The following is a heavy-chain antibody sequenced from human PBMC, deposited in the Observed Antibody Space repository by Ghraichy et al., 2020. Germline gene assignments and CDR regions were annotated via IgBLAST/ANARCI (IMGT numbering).Heavy chain of an antibody. CDR3: ASTQYSSSWFFAFDI. CDR2: ISSNGGST. D-gene: IGHD6-13*01. CDR1: GFTFSSYA. J-gene: IGHJ3*02. Sequence: GGSLRLSCAASGFTFSSYAMHWVRQAPGKGLEYVSAISSNGGSTYYANSVKGRFTISRDNSKNTLYLQMGSLRAEDMAVYYCASTQYSSSWFFAFDIWGQGTMVTVSS. V-gene: IGHV3-64*01.